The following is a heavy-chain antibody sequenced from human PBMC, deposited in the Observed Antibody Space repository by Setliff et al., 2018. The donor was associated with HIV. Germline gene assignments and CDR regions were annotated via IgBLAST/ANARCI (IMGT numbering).Heavy chain of an antibody. V-gene: IGHV3-9*01. CDR1: GFIFNNYA. J-gene: IGHJ6*03. CDR3: VKDGSGTGRNFFYMDV. Sequence: PGGSLRLSCEGSGFIFNNYAMHWVRLRPGKGLEWVSGISWNSDIMDYADSVRGRFIISRDNVKNSLHLQMNSLTSEDTALYYCVKDGSGTGRNFFYMDVWGKGTTVTVSS. CDR2: ISWNSDIM. D-gene: IGHD3-9*01.